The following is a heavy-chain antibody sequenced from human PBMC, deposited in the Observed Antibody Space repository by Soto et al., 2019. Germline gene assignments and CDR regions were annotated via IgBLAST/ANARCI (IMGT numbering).Heavy chain of an antibody. D-gene: IGHD4-17*01. Sequence: SETLSLTCAVYGGSFSGYYWSWIRQPPGKGLEWIGEINHSGSTNYNPSLKSRVTISVDTSKNQFSLKLSSVTAADTAVYYCARARNTQGLTVTPRFRNWFDPWGQGTLVTVSS. CDR1: GGSFSGYY. J-gene: IGHJ5*02. CDR2: INHSGST. V-gene: IGHV4-34*01. CDR3: ARARNTQGLTVTPRFRNWFDP.